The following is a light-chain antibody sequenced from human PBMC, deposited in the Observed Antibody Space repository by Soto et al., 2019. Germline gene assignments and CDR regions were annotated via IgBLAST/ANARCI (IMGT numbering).Light chain of an antibody. J-gene: IGKJ4*01. V-gene: IGKV3-11*01. CDR2: DAS. CDR3: QQRSNWPPTLT. CDR1: QSVSSY. Sequence: EIVLTQSPATLSLSPGERATLSCRASQSVSSYLAWYQQKPGQAPRLLIYDASNRATGIPARFSGSGSGTDFTLTISSLEPEDFAVYYCQQRSNWPPTLTVGGGTKVDI.